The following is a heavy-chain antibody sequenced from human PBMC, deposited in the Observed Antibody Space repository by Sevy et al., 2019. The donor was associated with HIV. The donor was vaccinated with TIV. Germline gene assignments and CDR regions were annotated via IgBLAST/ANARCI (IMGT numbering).Heavy chain of an antibody. CDR2: ISYDGSEE. CDR3: ARGPEGFKIKAPDY. J-gene: IGHJ4*02. V-gene: IGHV3-30*04. Sequence: GGSLRLSCEASGFTFSDYAIYWVRQAPGKGLEWVAVISYDGSEEYYSDSVRGRFTLSRDKATNTAYLQMNNLRLEDTAVYYCARGPEGFKIKAPDYWGPGTLVTVSS. D-gene: IGHD3-3*01. CDR1: GFTFSDYA.